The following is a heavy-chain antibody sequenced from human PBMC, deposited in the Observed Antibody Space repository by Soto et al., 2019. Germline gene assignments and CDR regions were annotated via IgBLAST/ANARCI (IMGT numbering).Heavy chain of an antibody. CDR3: ASSWNDAFDI. V-gene: IGHV6-1*01. D-gene: IGHD1-1*01. CDR1: GDRVSSNSAA. Sequence: QSQTLSLTCAISGDRVSSNSAAWNWIRQSPSRGLEWLGRTYYRSKWYNDYAVSVKSRITINPDTSKNLFSMQLNSETPEVTAGYYCASSWNDAFDIWGQGTLVTVSS. J-gene: IGHJ3*02. CDR2: TYYRSKWYN.